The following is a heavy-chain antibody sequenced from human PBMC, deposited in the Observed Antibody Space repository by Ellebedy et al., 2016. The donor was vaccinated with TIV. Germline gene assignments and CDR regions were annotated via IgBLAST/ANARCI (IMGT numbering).Heavy chain of an antibody. J-gene: IGHJ6*02. CDR3: ARHRRKVDYGGTYYYYYGMDV. V-gene: IGHV4-39*01. Sequence: MPSETLSLTCNVSGGSISSSSYYWGWIRQPPGKGLEWIGSIYYSGSTYYNPSLKSRVTISVDTSKNQFSLKLSSVTAADTAVYYCARHRRKVDYGGTYYYYYGMDVWGQGTTVTVSS. CDR2: IYYSGST. CDR1: GGSISSSSYY. D-gene: IGHD4-23*01.